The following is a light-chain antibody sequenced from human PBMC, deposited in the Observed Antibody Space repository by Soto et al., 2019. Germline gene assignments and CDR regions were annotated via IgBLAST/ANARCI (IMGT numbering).Light chain of an antibody. CDR2: STS. Sequence: EIVLTQSPGTLSLSPGERVTLSCRASQSVGTSWLAWYQQKPGQSPRLLIYSTSSRSTGIPDRFSGSESETAFALTISRLEPEDSAVYYCQQYASSQWTFGQGNKVEIK. CDR3: QQYASSQWT. J-gene: IGKJ1*01. V-gene: IGKV3-20*01. CDR1: QSVGTSW.